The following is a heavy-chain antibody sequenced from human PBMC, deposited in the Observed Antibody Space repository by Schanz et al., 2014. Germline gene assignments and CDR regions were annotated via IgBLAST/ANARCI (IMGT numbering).Heavy chain of an antibody. CDR1: GFSFSSYA. CDR3: ARIGGSVFDY. D-gene: IGHD3-10*01. CDR2: VSRSTPDI. V-gene: IGHV3-48*01. J-gene: IGHJ4*02. Sequence: MQLVESGGGLVQPGGSLRLSCATSGFSFSSYAINWVRQAPGKGLEWVSYVSRSTPDIYYADSVKGRFTISRDNAKTSLFQQMNSLRAEDTAVYYCARIGGSVFDYWAQGTLVTVSS.